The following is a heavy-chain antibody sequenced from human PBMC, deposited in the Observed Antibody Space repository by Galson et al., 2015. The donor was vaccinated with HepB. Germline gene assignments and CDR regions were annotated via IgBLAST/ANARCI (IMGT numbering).Heavy chain of an antibody. V-gene: IGHV3-23*01. Sequence: SLRLSCAASGFTFSTYAMSWVRQAPGKGLEWVSAVSADGSYTYYAESVKGRFTISRDNSKNTLYLQMNSPRAEDSALYYCAKGAGYCSSTTCYWIDHWGLGTLVTVSS. CDR3: AKGAGYCSSTTCYWIDH. D-gene: IGHD2-2*01. CDR1: GFTFSTYA. CDR2: VSADGSYT. J-gene: IGHJ4*02.